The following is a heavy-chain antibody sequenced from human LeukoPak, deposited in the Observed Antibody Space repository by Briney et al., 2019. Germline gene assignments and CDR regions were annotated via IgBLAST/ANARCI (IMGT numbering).Heavy chain of an antibody. V-gene: IGHV1-58*01. D-gene: IGHD2-15*01. CDR3: AAASYCGGGSCSCYYYYYGMDV. CDR2: IVVGSGNT. Sequence: TVKVSCKVSGFTFTSSAVQWVRQARGQRLEWIGWIVVGSGNTNYAQKFQERVTITREMSTSTAYMERSSLRSEDTAVYCCAAASYCGGGSCSCYYYYYGMDVWGKGTTVTVSS. CDR1: GFTFTSSA. J-gene: IGHJ6*04.